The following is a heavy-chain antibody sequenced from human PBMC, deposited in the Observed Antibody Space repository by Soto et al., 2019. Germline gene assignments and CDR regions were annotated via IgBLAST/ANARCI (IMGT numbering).Heavy chain of an antibody. Sequence: HPGGSLRLSCAASGFTFSSYAMSWVRQAPGKGLEWVSAISGSGGSTYYADSVKGRFTISRDNSKNTLYLQMNRLRAEDTAVYYCAKPRVTYDSSGYYYFQHWGQGTLVPVLL. J-gene: IGHJ1*01. V-gene: IGHV3-23*01. CDR3: AKPRVTYDSSGYYYFQH. CDR2: ISGSGGST. D-gene: IGHD3-22*01. CDR1: GFTFSSYA.